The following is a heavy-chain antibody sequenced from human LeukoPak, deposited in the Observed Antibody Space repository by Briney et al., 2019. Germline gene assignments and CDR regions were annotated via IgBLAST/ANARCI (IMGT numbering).Heavy chain of an antibody. CDR1: GYSISSGYY. CDR2: IYHSGST. CDR3: AREPGTTRGWFDP. Sequence: PSETLSLTCTVSGYSISSGYYWGWIRQPPGKGLEWIGSIYHSGSTYYNPSLKSRVTISVDTSKNQFSLKLSSVTAADTAVYYCAREPGTTRGWFDPWGQGTLVTVSS. D-gene: IGHD1-7*01. V-gene: IGHV4-38-2*02. J-gene: IGHJ5*02.